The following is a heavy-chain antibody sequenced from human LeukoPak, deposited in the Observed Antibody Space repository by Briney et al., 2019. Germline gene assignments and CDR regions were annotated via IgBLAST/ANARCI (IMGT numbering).Heavy chain of an antibody. J-gene: IGHJ6*03. D-gene: IGHD3-9*01. Sequence: GGSLRLSCAASGFTFSSFGMSWVRQAPGKGLEWVSAISGSGVSTYYADSVKGRFTISRDNSKNSLYLQMNSLRAEDTAVYYCAKCILTGYYKGYMDVWGKGTTVTISS. V-gene: IGHV3-23*01. CDR1: GFTFSSFG. CDR2: ISGSGVST. CDR3: AKCILTGYYKGYMDV.